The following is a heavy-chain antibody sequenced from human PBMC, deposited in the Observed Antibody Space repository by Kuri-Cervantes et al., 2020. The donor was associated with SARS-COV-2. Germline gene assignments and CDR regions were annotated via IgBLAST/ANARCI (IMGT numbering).Heavy chain of an antibody. J-gene: IGHJ4*02. V-gene: IGHV4-34*01. CDR3: ARGRRYSLPGGLDY. Sequence: SQTLSLTCAVYGGSFSGYYWSWIRQPPGKGLEWIGEINHSGSTNNNPSLKSRVTISVDTSKNQFSLKLSPVTAADTAVYYCARGRRYSLPGGLDYWGQGTLVTVSS. CDR1: GGSFSGYY. CDR2: INHSGST. D-gene: IGHD3-9*01.